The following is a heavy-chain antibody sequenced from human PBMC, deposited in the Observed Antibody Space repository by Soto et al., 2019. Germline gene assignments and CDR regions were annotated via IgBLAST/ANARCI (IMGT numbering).Heavy chain of an antibody. J-gene: IGHJ4*02. V-gene: IGHV4-31*11. CDR3: ARWVEVSLDYFDS. D-gene: IGHD2-15*01. CDR1: GGSISSGGYS. Sequence: PSDTLSLTCAVSGGSISSGGYSWSWVRQNPGKGLEWIGHIYHSGRTYYNPSLKSRVTISVDTSMNQFSLNLSSMTAADTAVYYCARWVEVSLDYFDSWGQGTLVTVS. CDR2: IYHSGRT.